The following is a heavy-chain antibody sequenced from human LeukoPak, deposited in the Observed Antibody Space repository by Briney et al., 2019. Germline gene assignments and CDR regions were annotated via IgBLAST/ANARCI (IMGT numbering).Heavy chain of an antibody. D-gene: IGHD2-2*01. CDR1: GFTFSSYG. CDR2: ISGSGGST. J-gene: IGHJ3*02. Sequence: PGGSLRLSCAASGFTFSSYGMSWVRQAPGKGLEWVSAISGSGGSTYYADSVKGRFTISRDNSKNTLYLQMNSLRAEDTAVYYCAKDRRSASEYQLPHDAFDIWGQGTMVTVSS. V-gene: IGHV3-23*01. CDR3: AKDRRSASEYQLPHDAFDI.